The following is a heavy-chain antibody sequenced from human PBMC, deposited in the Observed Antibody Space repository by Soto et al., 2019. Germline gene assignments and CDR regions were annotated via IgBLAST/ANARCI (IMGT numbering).Heavy chain of an antibody. J-gene: IGHJ4*02. CDR2: IYYSGSI. CDR1: GGSISSGDYY. V-gene: IGHV4-30-4*01. Sequence: SETLSLTCTVSGGSISSGDYYWSWIRQPPGKGLEWIGYIYYSGSIYYNPSLKIRVTISVDTSKNQFSLKLSSVTAADTAVYYCARYITIFGVVPLYYFDYWGQGTLVTVSS. CDR3: ARYITIFGVVPLYYFDY. D-gene: IGHD3-3*01.